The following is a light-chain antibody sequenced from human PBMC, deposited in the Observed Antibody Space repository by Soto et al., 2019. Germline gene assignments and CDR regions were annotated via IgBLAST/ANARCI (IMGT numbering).Light chain of an antibody. V-gene: IGLV2-8*01. CDR3: SSYAGSNNFVV. CDR2: EVT. J-gene: IGLJ2*01. CDR1: SSDVGGYNY. Sequence: QSALTQPPSASGPPGQSVTISCTGTSSDVGGYNYVSWYQQHPGKAPKLMFYEVTKRPSGVPDRFSGSKSGNTASLTVSGLQAEDEADYYCSSYAGSNNFVVFGGGTKLTVL.